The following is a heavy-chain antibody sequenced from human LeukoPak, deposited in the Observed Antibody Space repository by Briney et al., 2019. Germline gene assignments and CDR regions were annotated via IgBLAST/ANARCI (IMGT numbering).Heavy chain of an antibody. CDR2: ISGSGGST. J-gene: IGHJ4*02. V-gene: IGHV3-23*01. Sequence: GGSLRLSCAASGFTFSGYAVGWVRQAPGKGLEWVSAISGSGGSTYYADSVKGRFTISRDNSKNTLYLQMNSLRAEDTAVYYCAKGSSDSSAYYRTYYFDYWGQGTLVTVSS. D-gene: IGHD3-22*01. CDR1: GFTFSGYA. CDR3: AKGSSDSSAYYRTYYFDY.